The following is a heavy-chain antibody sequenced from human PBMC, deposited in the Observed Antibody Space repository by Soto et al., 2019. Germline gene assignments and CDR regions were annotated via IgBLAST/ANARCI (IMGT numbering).Heavy chain of an antibody. Sequence: GGSLRLSCAASGFTVSSNYMSWVRQAPGKGLEWVSVIYSGGSTYYADSVKGRFTISRDNSKNTLYLQMNSLGAEDTAVYYCAREGRGVIKGYYYGMDVWGQGTTVTVSS. D-gene: IGHD3-3*01. CDR3: AREGRGVIKGYYYGMDV. CDR2: IYSGGST. V-gene: IGHV3-53*01. J-gene: IGHJ6*02. CDR1: GFTVSSNY.